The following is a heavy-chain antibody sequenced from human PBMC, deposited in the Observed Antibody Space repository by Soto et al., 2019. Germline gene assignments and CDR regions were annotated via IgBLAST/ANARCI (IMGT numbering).Heavy chain of an antibody. CDR2: ISSRSSTI. CDR3: ARDCGKGYGMDV. CDR1: GFTFINYN. V-gene: IGHV3-48*02. Sequence: VQLVESGGGFVQPGGSLRLSCAAAGFTFINYNMNWVRQAPGKGREWVSYISSRSSTIYYADSVKGRFTISRDNAKNSLYLQMNSLRDEDTAVYYCARDCGKGYGMDVWGQGTTVTVSS. J-gene: IGHJ6*02.